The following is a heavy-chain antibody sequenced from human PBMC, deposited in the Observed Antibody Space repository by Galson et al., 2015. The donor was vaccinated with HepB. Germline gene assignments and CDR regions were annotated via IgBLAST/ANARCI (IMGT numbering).Heavy chain of an antibody. CDR3: GVKDSGY. CDR2: INLDGSAN. V-gene: IGHV3-7*01. D-gene: IGHD3-10*01. CDR1: GFTFGSYW. Sequence: SLRLSCAASGFTFGSYWIHWVRQAPGKGLEWVGNINLDGSANFYVDSVKGRFTISRDNAKNSVYLQMSSLRAEDTAVYYCGVKDSGYWDQGTLVTVSS. J-gene: IGHJ4*02.